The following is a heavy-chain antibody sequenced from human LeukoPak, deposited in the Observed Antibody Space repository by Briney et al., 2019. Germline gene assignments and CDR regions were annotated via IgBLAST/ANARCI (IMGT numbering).Heavy chain of an antibody. CDR2: INPNSGCT. V-gene: IGHV1-2*02. D-gene: IGHD2-2*01. J-gene: IGHJ5*02. CDR3: ARGEYQLLGFDP. CDR1: GYTFTGYY. Sequence: ASVKVSCKASGYTFTGYYMHWVRQAPGQGLEWMGWINPNSGCTNYAQKFQGRVTMTRDTSISTAYMELSRLRSDDTAVYYCARGEYQLLGFDPWGQGTLVTVSS.